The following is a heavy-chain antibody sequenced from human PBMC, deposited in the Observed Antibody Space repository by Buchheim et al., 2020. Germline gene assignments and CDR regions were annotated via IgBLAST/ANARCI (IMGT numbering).Heavy chain of an antibody. Sequence: QLQLQESGPGLVKPSETLSLTCTVPGGSISSSSYYWGWIRQPPGKGLEWIWSIYYSGSTYYNPSLKSRVTISVDTSKNHFSLKLSSVTAADTAVYYCARVLVGFSTSGPGYYYYYMDVWGKGTT. CDR2: IYYSGST. CDR1: GGSISSSSYY. J-gene: IGHJ6*03. CDR3: ARVLVGFSTSGPGYYYYYMDV. V-gene: IGHV4-39*07. D-gene: IGHD2-2*01.